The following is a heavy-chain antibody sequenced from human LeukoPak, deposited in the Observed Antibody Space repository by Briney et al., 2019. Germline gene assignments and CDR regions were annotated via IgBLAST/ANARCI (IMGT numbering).Heavy chain of an antibody. CDR3: ARDPPLWPFDY. J-gene: IGHJ4*02. CDR2: ISSSSSYI. CDR1: GFTFSSYS. D-gene: IGHD3-10*01. Sequence: GGSLRLSCAASGFTFSSYSMNWVRQVPGKGLEWVSSISSSSSYIYYADSVKGRFTISRDNAKNSLYLQMNSLRAEDTAVYYCARDPPLWPFDYWGQGTLVTVSS. V-gene: IGHV3-21*01.